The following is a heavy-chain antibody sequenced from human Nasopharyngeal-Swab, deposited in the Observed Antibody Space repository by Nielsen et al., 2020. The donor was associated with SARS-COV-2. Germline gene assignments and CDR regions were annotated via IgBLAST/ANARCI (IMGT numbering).Heavy chain of an antibody. V-gene: IGHV4-34*01. CDR3: ARASPTYYYYYMDV. CDR1: GGSFSGYY. J-gene: IGHJ6*03. CDR2: INHSGST. Sequence: SETLSLTCAVYGGSFSGYYWSWIRQPPGKGLEWIGEINHSGSTNYNPSLKSRVTISVDTSRNQFSLKLSSVTAADTAVYYCARASPTYYYYYMDVWGKGTTVTVSS.